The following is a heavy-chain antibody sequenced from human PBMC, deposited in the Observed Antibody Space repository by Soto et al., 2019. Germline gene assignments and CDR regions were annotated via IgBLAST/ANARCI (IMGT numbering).Heavy chain of an antibody. Sequence: SETLSLTCTVSGGSISSGGYYWSWIRQHPGKGLEWIGYIYYSGSTYYNPSLKSRVTISVDTSKNQFSPKLSSVTAADTAVYYCAGRFRYSSGLYCWGQGTLVTVSS. J-gene: IGHJ4*02. CDR3: AGRFRYSSGLYC. CDR1: GGSISSGGYY. CDR2: IYYSGST. V-gene: IGHV4-31*03. D-gene: IGHD6-19*01.